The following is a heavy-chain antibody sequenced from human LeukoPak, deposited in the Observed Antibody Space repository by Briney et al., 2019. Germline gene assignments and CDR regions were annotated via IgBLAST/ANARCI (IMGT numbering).Heavy chain of an antibody. V-gene: IGHV1-18*01. D-gene: IGHD5-12*01. J-gene: IGHJ4*02. CDR2: TSGYNGNT. CDR1: GYTFNRYG. Sequence: ASVKVSCKASGYTFNRYGITWVRRAPGQGLEWMGWTSGYNGNTNYAQKLQGRVTMTTDTSTSTAYMELRSLRSDDTAMYYCARDYGYGVTVMISDDYWGQGTLVTVSS. CDR3: ARDYGYGVTVMISDDY.